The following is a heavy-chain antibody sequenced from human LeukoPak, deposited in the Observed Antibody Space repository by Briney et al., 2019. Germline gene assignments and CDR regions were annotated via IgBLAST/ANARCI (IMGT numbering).Heavy chain of an antibody. Sequence: PGGSLRLSCAASGFTFSSHWMHWVRQAPGKGLVWLSRIDSGGGDTIDADSVKGRFTISRDNSKNTLYPQMNSLRAEDTAVYYCVREGYGPGNYPFDYWGQGTLVTVSS. CDR2: IDSGGGDT. J-gene: IGHJ4*02. D-gene: IGHD3-10*01. CDR1: GFTFSSHW. CDR3: VREGYGPGNYPFDY. V-gene: IGHV3-74*01.